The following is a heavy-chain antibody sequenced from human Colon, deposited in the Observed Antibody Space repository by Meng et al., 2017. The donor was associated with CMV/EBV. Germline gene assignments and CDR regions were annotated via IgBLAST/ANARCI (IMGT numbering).Heavy chain of an antibody. CDR2: ISYDGSNK. V-gene: IGHV3-30*18. CDR1: RFTFSSYG. D-gene: IGHD5-24*01. Sequence: LSCAASRFTFSSYGMHWVRQAPGKGLEWVAVISYDGSNKYYADSVKGRFTISRDNSKNTLYLQMNSLRAEDTAVYYCAKVGGTETYDYWGQGTLVTVSS. CDR3: AKVGGTETYDY. J-gene: IGHJ4*02.